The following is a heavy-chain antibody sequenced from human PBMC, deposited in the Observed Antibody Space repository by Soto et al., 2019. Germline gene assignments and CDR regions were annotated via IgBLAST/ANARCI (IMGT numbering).Heavy chain of an antibody. J-gene: IGHJ3*02. Sequence: GGSLRLSCAASGFTFSRYWMNWVRQAPGKGLEWVANIKQDGTEKNYVDSVKGRFTISRDNAKYSLYLQMDSLRAEDTAVYFCARGDTPMITGMDSFDIWGQGTLVTVSS. CDR3: ARGDTPMITGMDSFDI. CDR1: GFTFSRYW. V-gene: IGHV3-7*01. CDR2: IKQDGTEK. D-gene: IGHD5-18*01.